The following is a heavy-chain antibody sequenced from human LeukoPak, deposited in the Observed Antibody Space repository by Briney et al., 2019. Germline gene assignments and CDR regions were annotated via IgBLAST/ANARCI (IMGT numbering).Heavy chain of an antibody. J-gene: IGHJ4*02. D-gene: IGHD3-16*02. Sequence: SETLSLTCAVYGGSFSGYYWSWIRQPPGKGLEWIGEINHSGSTNYNPSLKSRVTISVDTSKNQFSLKLSSVTAADTAVYYCARGQACGSYRYGYVYWGQGTLVTVSS. CDR2: INHSGST. V-gene: IGHV4-34*01. CDR3: ARGQACGSYRYGYVY. CDR1: GGSFSGYY.